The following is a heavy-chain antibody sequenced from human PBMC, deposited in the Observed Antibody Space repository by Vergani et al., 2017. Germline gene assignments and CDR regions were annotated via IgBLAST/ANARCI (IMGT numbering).Heavy chain of an antibody. J-gene: IGHJ6*03. D-gene: IGHD6-19*01. CDR3: ASTSKQWLVTSPHWYYYYMDV. Sequence: QVQLVQSGAEVKKPGASVKVSCKASGYTFTSYYMHWVRQAPGQGLEWMGIINPSGASTSYAQKFQGRVTMTRDTSTSTVYMELSSLRSEDTAVYYCASTSKQWLVTSPHWYYYYMDVWGKGTTVTVSS. V-gene: IGHV1-46*01. CDR2: INPSGAST. CDR1: GYTFTSYY.